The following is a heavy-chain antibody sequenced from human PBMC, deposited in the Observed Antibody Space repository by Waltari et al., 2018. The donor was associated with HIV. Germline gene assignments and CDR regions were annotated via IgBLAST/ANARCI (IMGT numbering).Heavy chain of an antibody. V-gene: IGHV4-39*01. CDR2: NYYSGIT. D-gene: IGHD3-22*01. J-gene: IGHJ3*02. Sequence: QLQLQESGPGLVKPSETLSLTCTVSGGSIRSSSYYWGWIRQPPGKGREWMGSNYYSGITDYNPSLKSRVTISVETSKNQFSLKLSSVIAADTAVYYCAITYYYDSSGSPTWAFDIWGQGTMVTVSS. CDR3: AITYYYDSSGSPTWAFDI. CDR1: GGSIRSSSYY.